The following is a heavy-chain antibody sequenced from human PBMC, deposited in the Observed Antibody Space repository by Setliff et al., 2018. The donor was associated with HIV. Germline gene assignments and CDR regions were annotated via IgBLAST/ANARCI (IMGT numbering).Heavy chain of an antibody. Sequence: GASVKVSCKASGGTFSNYAISWVRQAPGQGLEWMGGIIPIFGTANYAQKFQGRVTITTDESTSTAYMELSSLRSEDTAVYYCARGGSGHYDYYYGMDVWGQGTTVTVSS. CDR3: ARGGSGHYDYYYGMDV. D-gene: IGHD2-15*01. V-gene: IGHV1-69*05. J-gene: IGHJ6*02. CDR2: IIPIFGTA. CDR1: GGTFSNYA.